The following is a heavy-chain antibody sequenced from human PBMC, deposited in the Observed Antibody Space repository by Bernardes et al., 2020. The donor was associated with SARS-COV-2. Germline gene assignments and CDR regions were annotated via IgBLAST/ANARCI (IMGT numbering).Heavy chain of an antibody. CDR2: ISNDGSSK. Sequence: GSLRLSCAASGYTFSNYGMHWVRQAPGKGLEWVALISNDGSSKDYGDSVKGRFTISRDNSKNTVYLQMNSLRAEDTAVYYCAKDRDSSAWWGYFDYWGQGTLVTVSS. D-gene: IGHD6-19*01. CDR1: GYTFSNYG. CDR3: AKDRDSSAWWGYFDY. V-gene: IGHV3-30*18. J-gene: IGHJ4*02.